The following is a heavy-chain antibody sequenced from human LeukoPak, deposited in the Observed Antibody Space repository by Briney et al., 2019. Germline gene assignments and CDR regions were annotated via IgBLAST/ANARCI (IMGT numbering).Heavy chain of an antibody. V-gene: IGHV3-30*03. Sequence: GGPLRLSCAASGFTFSSYSMHWVRQAPGKGLEWLAVILYDGSMQYYAESMKGRLTISRDNSRNTVYMQMSSLRTEDTAVYYCARDPRGPTTYDSSARDSLDYWGQGTLVTVSS. CDR1: GFTFSSYS. J-gene: IGHJ4*02. D-gene: IGHD3-22*01. CDR2: ILYDGSMQ. CDR3: ARDPRGPTTYDSSARDSLDY.